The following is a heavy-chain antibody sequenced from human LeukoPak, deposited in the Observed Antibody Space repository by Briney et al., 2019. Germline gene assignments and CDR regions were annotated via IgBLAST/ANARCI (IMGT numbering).Heavy chain of an antibody. Sequence: PSETLSLTCAVYGGSFSGYYWSWIRQPPGKGLEWIGEINHSGSTNYNPSLKSRVTISVDTSKNQFSLKLSSVTAADTAVYYCARGYCSSTSCYLADYWGQGTLVTVSS. D-gene: IGHD2-2*01. CDR2: INHSGST. CDR3: ARGYCSSTSCYLADY. CDR1: GGSFSGYY. V-gene: IGHV4-34*01. J-gene: IGHJ4*02.